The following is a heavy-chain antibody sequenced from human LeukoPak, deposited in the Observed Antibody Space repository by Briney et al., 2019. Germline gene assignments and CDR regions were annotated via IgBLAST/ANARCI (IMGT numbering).Heavy chain of an antibody. Sequence: SETLSLTCAVYGGSFSGYYWSWIRQPPGKGLEWIGEINHSGSTNYNPSLKSRVTISVDTSKNQFSLKLSSVTAADTAVYYCASCSTSCPSWGQGTLVIISS. CDR3: ASCSTSCPS. CDR2: INHSGST. CDR1: GGSFSGYY. J-gene: IGHJ4*02. V-gene: IGHV4-34*01. D-gene: IGHD2-2*01.